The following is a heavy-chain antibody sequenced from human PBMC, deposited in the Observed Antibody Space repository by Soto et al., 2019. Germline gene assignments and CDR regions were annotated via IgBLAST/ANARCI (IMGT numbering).Heavy chain of an antibody. Sequence: GWSLTLARAACSFTFRTYLIHWVCQAPWKVLVWVSLISSDGTSTRYAEYVKGRFKIYRDNARSYLYVHMKTLRVEDTDVYYCERGGVATTLLDGGYHYGMGVWGQGNTVTVSS. CDR3: ERGGVATTLLDGGYHYGMGV. J-gene: IGHJ6*02. CDR2: ISSDGTST. D-gene: IGHD5-12*01. V-gene: IGHV3-74*01. CDR1: SFTFRTYL.